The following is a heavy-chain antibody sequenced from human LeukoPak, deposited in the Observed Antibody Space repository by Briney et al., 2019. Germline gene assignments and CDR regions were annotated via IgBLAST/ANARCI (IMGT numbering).Heavy chain of an antibody. D-gene: IGHD6-6*01. CDR3: ASYRGSSGRHFDY. CDR2: IYPDDSDT. J-gene: IGHJ4*02. V-gene: IGHV5-51*01. Sequence: GESLKISCKGSGYSFTNYWIGWVRQMPGKGLEWMGIIYPDDSDTRYSPSFQGQVTISADKCITTAYLQWSSLKASDTAMYYCASYRGSSGRHFDYWGQGTLVTVSS. CDR1: GYSFTNYW.